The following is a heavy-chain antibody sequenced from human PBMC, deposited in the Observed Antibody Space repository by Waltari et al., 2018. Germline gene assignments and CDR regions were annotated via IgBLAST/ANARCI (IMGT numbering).Heavy chain of an antibody. CDR2: IYHSGST. J-gene: IGHJ4*02. D-gene: IGHD6-13*01. CDR3: ARSYSSSWYDFDY. CDR1: GYSISSGYY. V-gene: IGHV4-38-2*01. Sequence: QVQLQESGPGLVKPSETLSLTCAVSGYSISSGYYWGWIRQPPGKGLEWIGSIYHSGSTYYNPSLKSRVTISVDTSKNQFSLKLSSVTAADTAVYYCARSYSSSWYDFDYWGQGTLVTVSS.